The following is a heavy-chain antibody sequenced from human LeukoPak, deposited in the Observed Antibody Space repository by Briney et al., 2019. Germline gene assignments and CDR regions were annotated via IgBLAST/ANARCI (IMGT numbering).Heavy chain of an antibody. V-gene: IGHV3-43*01. CDR3: AKGHEPYYYDSSGYSTHSHFDY. CDR1: GFTFDDYT. Sequence: GGSLRLSCAASGFTFDDYTMHWVRQAPGKGLEWVSLISWDGGSTYYADSVKGRFTISRDNSKNSLYLQMNSLRTEDTALYYCAKGHEPYYYDSSGYSTHSHFDYWGQGTLVTVSS. J-gene: IGHJ4*02. CDR2: ISWDGGST. D-gene: IGHD3-22*01.